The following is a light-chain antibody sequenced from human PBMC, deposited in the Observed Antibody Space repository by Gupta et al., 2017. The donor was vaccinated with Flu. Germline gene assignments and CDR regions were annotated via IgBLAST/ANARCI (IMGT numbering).Light chain of an antibody. CDR3: AAGEDNRLRV. J-gene: IGLJ3*02. V-gene: IGLV1-44*01. CDR2: KNN. Sequence: SVLTQPPSASGTPGQRVTISCSGSSSNIGSHTVSWYQPLPGTAPKLLIYKNNQRPAGVPARFSGSKSGTAASLSISGRQEEEEADYYCAAGEDNRLRVFGGGTKVTVL. CDR1: SSNIGSHT.